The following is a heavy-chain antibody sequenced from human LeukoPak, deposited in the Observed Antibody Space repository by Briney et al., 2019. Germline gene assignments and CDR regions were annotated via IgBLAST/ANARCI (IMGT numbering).Heavy chain of an antibody. V-gene: IGHV1-69*13. CDR3: ARDRDPYSSGWYWFDP. D-gene: IGHD6-19*01. Sequence: SVKVSCKASGGTFSSYAISWVRQAPGQGLEWMGGIIPIFGTANYAQKFQGRVTITADESTSTAYMELSSLRSEDTAVYYCARDRDPYSSGWYWFDPWGQGTLVTVSS. CDR1: GGTFSSYA. J-gene: IGHJ5*02. CDR2: IIPIFGTA.